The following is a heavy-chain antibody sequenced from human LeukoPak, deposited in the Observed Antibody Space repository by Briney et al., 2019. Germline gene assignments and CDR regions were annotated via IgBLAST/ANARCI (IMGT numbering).Heavy chain of an antibody. CDR1: GYTFTSYG. CDR3: ARVRSSGYDEVPLDY. V-gene: IGHV1-2*02. J-gene: IGHJ4*02. CDR2: INPNSGGT. D-gene: IGHD5-12*01. Sequence: ASVTVSCKASGYTFTSYGISWVRQAPGQGLEWMGWINPNSGGTNYAQKFQGRVTMTRDTSISTAYMELSRLRSDDTAVYYCARVRSSGYDEVPLDYWGQGTLVTVSS.